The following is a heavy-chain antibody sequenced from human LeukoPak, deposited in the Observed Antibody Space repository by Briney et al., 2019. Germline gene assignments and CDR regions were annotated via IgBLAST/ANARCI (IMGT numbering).Heavy chain of an antibody. CDR1: GFTDSSNY. CDR3: AKGGGRD. J-gene: IGHJ4*02. Sequence: GGSLRLAWAVAGFTDSSNYMSWVRQAPGKGLEWVSIIYSAGDTYYADSVKGRFTISRDNSKNTLYLQMNSLRAEDTAVYYCAKGGGRDWGQGTLVTVSS. D-gene: IGHD2-15*01. CDR2: IYSAGDT. V-gene: IGHV3-66*01.